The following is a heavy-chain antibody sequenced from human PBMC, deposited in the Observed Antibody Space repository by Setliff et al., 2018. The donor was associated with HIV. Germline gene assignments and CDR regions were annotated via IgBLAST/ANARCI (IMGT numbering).Heavy chain of an antibody. V-gene: IGHV4-59*11. J-gene: IGHJ3*02. CDR2: IDYSGST. CDR3: ARSKTFYDFWGGYYTHGAFKI. CDR1: GGSISSHY. D-gene: IGHD3-3*01. Sequence: ETLSLTCTVSGGSISSHYWTWIRQPPGRGLEWIGYIDYSGSTNQNPSLKSRVTMSVDTSKNQFSLNLTSVTAADTAVYYCARSKTFYDFWGGYYTHGAFKIWGLGTMVTVSS.